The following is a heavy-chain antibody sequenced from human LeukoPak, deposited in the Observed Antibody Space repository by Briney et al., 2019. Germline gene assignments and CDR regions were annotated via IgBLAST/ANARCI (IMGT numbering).Heavy chain of an antibody. V-gene: IGHV4-4*09. Sequence: SETLSLTCTVSGGSISSYYWSWIRQPPGKGLERIGYIYTSGSTNYNPSLKSRVTISVDTSKNQFSLKLSSVTAADTAVYYCARHFRRGGGFDYWGQGTLVTVSS. D-gene: IGHD3-3*02. CDR1: GGSISSYY. J-gene: IGHJ4*02. CDR3: ARHFRRGGGFDY. CDR2: IYTSGST.